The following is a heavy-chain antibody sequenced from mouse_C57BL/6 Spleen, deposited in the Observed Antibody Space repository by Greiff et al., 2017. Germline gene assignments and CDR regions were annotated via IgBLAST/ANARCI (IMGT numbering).Heavy chain of an antibody. Sequence: EVKVVESGGGLVKPGGSLKLSCAASGFTFSSYTMSWVRQTPEKRLEWVATISGGGGNTYYPDSVKGRFTISRYNAKNTLYLQMSSLRAEDTALYYCAREGLSSYWFAYWGQGTLVTVSA. CDR3: AREGLSSYWFAY. CDR2: ISGGGGNT. V-gene: IGHV5-9*01. J-gene: IGHJ3*01. CDR1: GFTFSSYT. D-gene: IGHD1-1*01.